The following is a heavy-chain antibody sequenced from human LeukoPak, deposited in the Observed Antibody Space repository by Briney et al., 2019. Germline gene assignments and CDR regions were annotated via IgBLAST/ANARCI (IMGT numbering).Heavy chain of an antibody. Sequence: SETLSLTCTVSGYSISSSSYYWGWIRQPPGKGLEWIGSIYYSGSTYYNPSLKSRVTISVDTSKNQFSLKLSSVTAADTAVYYCARLLGGSGVFDYWGQGTLVTVSS. D-gene: IGHD2-15*01. CDR1: GYSISSSSYY. CDR2: IYYSGST. V-gene: IGHV4-39*01. J-gene: IGHJ4*02. CDR3: ARLLGGSGVFDY.